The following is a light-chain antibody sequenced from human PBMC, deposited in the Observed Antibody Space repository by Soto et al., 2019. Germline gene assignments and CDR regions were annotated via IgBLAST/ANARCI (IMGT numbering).Light chain of an antibody. CDR1: ESISTY. V-gene: IGKV1-16*01. CDR2: GAF. CDR3: QQYSTYTPRT. J-gene: IGKJ1*01. Sequence: PSSLSASVGDRVTITCLASESISTYLNWFQQKPGTAPKLLIYGAFNLQSGVPSRFSGSGSGTEFTLTISSLQPDDFATYYCQQYSTYTPRTFGQGTKVDIK.